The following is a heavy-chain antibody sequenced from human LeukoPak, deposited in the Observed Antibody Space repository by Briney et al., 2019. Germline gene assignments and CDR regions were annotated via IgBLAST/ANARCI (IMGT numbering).Heavy chain of an antibody. D-gene: IGHD6-19*01. Sequence: SETLSLTCTVSGGSISSSSYYWGWIRQPPGKGLEWIGSIYYSRSTYYNPSLKSRVTISVDTSKNQFSLKLSSVTAADTAVYYCARHVSSGWYGGYYYFDYWGQGTLVTVSS. V-gene: IGHV4-39*01. CDR2: IYYSRST. J-gene: IGHJ4*02. CDR1: GGSISSSSYY. CDR3: ARHVSSGWYGGYYYFDY.